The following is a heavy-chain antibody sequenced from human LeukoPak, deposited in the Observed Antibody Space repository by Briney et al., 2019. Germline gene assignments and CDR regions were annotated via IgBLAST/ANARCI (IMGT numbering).Heavy chain of an antibody. CDR2: IYYSGST. J-gene: IGHJ6*02. CDR1: GGSISSYY. Sequence: SETLSLTCTVSGGSISSYYWSWIRQPPGKGLEWIGYIYYSGSTNYNPSLKSRVTMSVDTSKNQFSLKLSSVTAADTAVYYCERDNQRSYYYGMDVWGQGTTVTVSS. CDR3: ERDNQRSYYYGMDV. V-gene: IGHV4-59*12. D-gene: IGHD5-24*01.